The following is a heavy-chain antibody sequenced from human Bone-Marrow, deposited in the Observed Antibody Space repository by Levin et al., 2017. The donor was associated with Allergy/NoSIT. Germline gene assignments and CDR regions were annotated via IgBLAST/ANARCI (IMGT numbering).Heavy chain of an antibody. V-gene: IGHV1-69*01. D-gene: IGHD3-3*01. CDR3: ARGAFGVVIISYYGMDV. Sequence: PGESLKISCKASGGTFSSYAISWVRQAPGQGLEWMGGIIPIFGTANYAQKFQGRVTITADESTSTAYMELSSLRSEDTAVYYCARGAFGVVIISYYGMDVWGQGTTVTVSS. CDR1: GGTFSSYA. CDR2: IIPIFGTA. J-gene: IGHJ6*02.